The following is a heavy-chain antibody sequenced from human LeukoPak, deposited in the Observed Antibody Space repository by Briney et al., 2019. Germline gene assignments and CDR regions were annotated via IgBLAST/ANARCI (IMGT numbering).Heavy chain of an antibody. J-gene: IGHJ4*02. D-gene: IGHD3-10*01. CDR2: ITGDGGNK. CDR1: GFTFSSYD. V-gene: IGHV3-30*02. Sequence: GGSLRLSCSASGFTFSSYDMHWVRQAPGKGLEWVSFITGDGGNKNYEDSVKGRLTISRDKSKNTLFLQMDSLRTEDTAVYYCVKDYYFGSETYQFPSYWGQGTMVTVPS. CDR3: VKDYYFGSETYQFPSY.